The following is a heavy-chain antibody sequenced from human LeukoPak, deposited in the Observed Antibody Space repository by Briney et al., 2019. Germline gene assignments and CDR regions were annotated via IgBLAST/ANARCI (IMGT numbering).Heavy chain of an antibody. Sequence: GGSLRLSCAASGFSGFTFRSYAMSWVRRAPGKGLEWVSSMSGDETNTYYADSVKGRFTISRDNSKNTQFLQMNSLRAEDTAVYYCARAGRSGYYPSDYWGQGTLVTVSA. CDR1: GFSGFTFRSYA. CDR3: ARAGRSGYYPSDY. CDR2: MSGDETNT. D-gene: IGHD3-22*01. V-gene: IGHV3-23*01. J-gene: IGHJ4*02.